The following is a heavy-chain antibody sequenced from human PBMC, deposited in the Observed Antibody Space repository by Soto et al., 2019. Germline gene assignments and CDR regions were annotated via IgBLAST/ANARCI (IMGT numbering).Heavy chain of an antibody. CDR3: ARARSDGSGWYFDY. D-gene: IGHD6-19*01. J-gene: IGHJ4*02. V-gene: IGHV4-59*01. Sequence: SETLSLTCTVSGGSISSYYWSWIRQPPGKGLECIGYIYHSGRTNYNPSLKSRVTISVDTSKNQFSLKLNSVTAADTAVYFCARARSDGSGWYFDYWGQGTLVTVSS. CDR2: IYHSGRT. CDR1: GGSISSYY.